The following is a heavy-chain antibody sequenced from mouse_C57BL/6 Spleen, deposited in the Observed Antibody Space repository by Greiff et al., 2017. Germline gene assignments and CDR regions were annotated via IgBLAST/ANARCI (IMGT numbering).Heavy chain of an antibody. CDR3: ARSYYGSSYGAMDY. Sequence: EVNVVESGGGLVQPGGSLSLSCAASGFTFTDYYMSWVRQPPGKALEWLGFIRNKANGYTTEYSASVKGRFTISRDNSQSILYLQMNALRAEDSATYYCARSYYGSSYGAMDYWGQGTSVTVSS. CDR1: GFTFTDYY. CDR2: IRNKANGYTT. J-gene: IGHJ4*01. V-gene: IGHV7-3*01. D-gene: IGHD1-1*01.